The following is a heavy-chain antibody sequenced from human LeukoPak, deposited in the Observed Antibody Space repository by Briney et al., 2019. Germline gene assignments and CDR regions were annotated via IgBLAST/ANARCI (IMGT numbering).Heavy chain of an antibody. CDR1: GFTFSSYW. J-gene: IGHJ6*02. D-gene: IGHD2/OR15-2a*01. V-gene: IGHV3-74*01. Sequence: GGSLRISCAAAGFTFSSYWMHWPRKERRKGLVWVSRISTDGSSRSYADSVKGRFTISRDNGKNTLYLQMNSLRAEDTAVYYCASYLTSIPSGMDVWGQGATVTVSS. CDR3: ASYLTSIPSGMDV. CDR2: ISTDGSSR.